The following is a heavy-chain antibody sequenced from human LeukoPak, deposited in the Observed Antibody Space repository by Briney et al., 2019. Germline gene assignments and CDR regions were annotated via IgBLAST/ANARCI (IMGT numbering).Heavy chain of an antibody. CDR1: GYTFTSYG. CDR2: ISAYNGNT. CDR3: ARDDFWSGAENFDY. Sequence: GASVKVSCKASGYTFTSYGISWVRQAPGQGLEWMGWISAYNGNTNYAQKLQGRVTMTTDTSTSTAYMELRSLRADDTAVYYCARDDFWSGAENFDYWGQGTLVTVSS. V-gene: IGHV1-18*01. J-gene: IGHJ4*02. D-gene: IGHD3-3*01.